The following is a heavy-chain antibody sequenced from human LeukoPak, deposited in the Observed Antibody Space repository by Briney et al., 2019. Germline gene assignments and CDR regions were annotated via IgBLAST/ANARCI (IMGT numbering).Heavy chain of an antibody. D-gene: IGHD1-1*01. V-gene: IGHV4-59*01. J-gene: IGHJ4*02. Sequence: ETLSLTCTVSGGSISSYYWSWIRQPPGKGLEWIGYIYYSGSTNYTPSLKSRVTISVDTSKNQFSLKLSSVTAADTALYYCARERPTGAVDYWGQGTLVTVSS. CDR2: IYYSGST. CDR3: ARERPTGAVDY. CDR1: GGSISSYY.